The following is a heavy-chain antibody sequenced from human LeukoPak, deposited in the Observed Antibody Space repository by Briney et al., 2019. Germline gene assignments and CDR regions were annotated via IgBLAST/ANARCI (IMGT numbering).Heavy chain of an antibody. V-gene: IGHV3-53*01. Sequence: GGSLRLSCTVSAFTVSSNSMSWVRQAPGKGLEWVSFIYSDNTHYSDSVKGRFTISRDNSKNTLYLQMNSLRAEDTAMYYCARRAGAYSHPYDHWGQGTLVTVSS. CDR3: ARRAGAYSHPYDH. D-gene: IGHD4/OR15-4a*01. CDR1: AFTVSSNS. J-gene: IGHJ4*02. CDR2: IYSDNT.